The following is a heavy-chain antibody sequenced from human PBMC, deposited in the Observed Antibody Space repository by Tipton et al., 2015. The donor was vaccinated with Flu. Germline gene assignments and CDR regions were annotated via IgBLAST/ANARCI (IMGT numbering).Heavy chain of an antibody. Sequence: QLVQSGAEVKKPGASVKVSCKASGYTFTSYGISWVRQAPGQGLEWMGWISAYNGNTNYAQKLQGRVTMTTDTSTSTAYMELRSLRSDDTAVYYCASLYYDFWSGYYGVDYWGQGTLVTVSS. J-gene: IGHJ4*02. CDR2: ISAYNGNT. V-gene: IGHV1-18*01. CDR1: GYTFTSYG. D-gene: IGHD3-3*01. CDR3: ASLYYDFWSGYYGVDY.